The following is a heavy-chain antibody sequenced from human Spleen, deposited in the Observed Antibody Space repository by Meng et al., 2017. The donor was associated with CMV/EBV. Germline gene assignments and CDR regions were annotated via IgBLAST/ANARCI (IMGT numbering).Heavy chain of an antibody. J-gene: IGHJ6*02. D-gene: IGHD1-26*01. CDR2: ISSGSSFT. CDR1: GFTFSRYS. V-gene: IGHV3-21*01. Sequence: GESLKISCEGSGFTFSRYSFNWVRQAPGKGLEWVSAISSGSSFTYYPDSVKGRFTISRDNDKNSLYLQMNSLRAEDTGVYFCAKVVLSGSYDYYGMDVWGQGTTVTVSS. CDR3: AKVVLSGSYDYYGMDV.